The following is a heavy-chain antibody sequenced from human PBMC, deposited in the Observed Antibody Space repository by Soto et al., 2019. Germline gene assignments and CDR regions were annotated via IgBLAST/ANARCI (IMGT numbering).Heavy chain of an antibody. CDR1: GGTFSSYA. D-gene: IGHD5-18*01. V-gene: IGHV1-69*06. Sequence: QVQLVQSGAEVKKPGSSVKVSCKASGGTFSSYAISWVRQAPGQGLEWMGGIIPIFGTANYAQKFQGRVTITADKSTSTSYMELSSLRSEDTAVYYCARDGAMVRNYYYYGMDVWGQGTTVTVSS. CDR3: ARDGAMVRNYYYYGMDV. J-gene: IGHJ6*02. CDR2: IIPIFGTA.